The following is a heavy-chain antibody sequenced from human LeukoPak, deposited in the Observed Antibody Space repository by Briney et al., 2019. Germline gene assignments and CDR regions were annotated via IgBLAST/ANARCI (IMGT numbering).Heavy chain of an antibody. V-gene: IGHV4-38-2*01. CDR1: GYSISSGRF. J-gene: IGHJ3*02. Sequence: SETLSLTCSVSGYSISSGRFWGWIRRPPGKGLEWLGSIYNTGTTYLSPSLKNRLTISVGTSRNQFSLKLTSMTAADTAMYYCAKTSSVAARGPFDIWGLGTVVTVSP. CDR3: AKTSSVAARGPFDI. D-gene: IGHD6-6*01. CDR2: IYNTGTT.